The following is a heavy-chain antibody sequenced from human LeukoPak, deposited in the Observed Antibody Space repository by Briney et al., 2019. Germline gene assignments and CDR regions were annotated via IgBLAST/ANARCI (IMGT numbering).Heavy chain of an antibody. J-gene: IGHJ6*02. CDR3: ARRPVAGLYNYYYYYGMDV. D-gene: IGHD6-19*01. CDR2: INPNSGGT. CDR1: GYTFTGYY. V-gene: IGHV1-2*02. Sequence: SVKVSCKASGYTFTGYYLHWVRQAPGQGLEWMGWINPNSGGTNYAQKFQGRVTMTRDTSISTAYMELSRLRSDDTAVYYCARRPVAGLYNYYYYYGMDVWGQGTTVTVSS.